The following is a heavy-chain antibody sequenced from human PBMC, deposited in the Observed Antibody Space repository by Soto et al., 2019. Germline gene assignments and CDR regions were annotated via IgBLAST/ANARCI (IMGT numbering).Heavy chain of an antibody. D-gene: IGHD6-19*01. Sequence: QVQLVESGGGAVHPGRSLRLACAASGFTFDSYGMHWVRQAQGKGLVLVAVITYDGSNKYYGDSVKGRFSTSRDTPKNTLYLQMDSLRAEDTAMYYCARDLWFSSGWLDAFDIWGQGTMVTVS. CDR3: ARDLWFSSGWLDAFDI. CDR2: ITYDGSNK. V-gene: IGHV3-30*03. J-gene: IGHJ3*02. CDR1: GFTFDSYG.